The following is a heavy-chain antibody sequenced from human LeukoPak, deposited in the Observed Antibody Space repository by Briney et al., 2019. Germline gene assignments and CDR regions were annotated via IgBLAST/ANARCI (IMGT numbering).Heavy chain of an antibody. J-gene: IGHJ4*02. CDR1: GFTVSSNY. V-gene: IGHV3-53*01. CDR2: IDNGGST. Sequence: GGSLRLPCAASGFTVSSNYMSWVRQAPGKGLGWVSVIDNGGSTYYADSVKGRFTISRDNSKNTVYLQMNSLRAEDTAVYYCARDGSARSLGNWGQGTLVSVSS. D-gene: IGHD6-6*01. CDR3: ARDGSARSLGN.